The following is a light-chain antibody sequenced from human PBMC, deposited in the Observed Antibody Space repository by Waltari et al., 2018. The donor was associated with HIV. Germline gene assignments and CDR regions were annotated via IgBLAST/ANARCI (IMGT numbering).Light chain of an antibody. V-gene: IGLV2-11*01. Sequence: QSALTQPRSVSGSPGQSVTISCTGTSSDVGVYNFVSWYQQHPGKAPKLMIYDVSKRPSGVPDRFSGSKSGNTASLTISGLQAKDEADYYCCSYAGSYPVVFGGGTKLTVL. CDR3: CSYAGSYPVV. CDR2: DVS. CDR1: SSDVGVYNF. J-gene: IGLJ2*01.